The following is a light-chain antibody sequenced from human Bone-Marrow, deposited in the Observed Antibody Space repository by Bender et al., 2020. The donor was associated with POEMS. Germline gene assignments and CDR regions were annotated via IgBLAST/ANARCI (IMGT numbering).Light chain of an antibody. V-gene: IGLV3-1*01. J-gene: IGLJ3*02. Sequence: SYELTQPPSVSVSPGQTASITCSGDKLGEKFASWYQQKPGQSPVLVMYQDNKRPSGIPDRFSGSSSGNTASLTLTGAQAEDEADYYCSCRDSRDNSVLFGGGTKLTVL. CDR1: KLGEKF. CDR3: SCRDSRDNSVL. CDR2: QDN.